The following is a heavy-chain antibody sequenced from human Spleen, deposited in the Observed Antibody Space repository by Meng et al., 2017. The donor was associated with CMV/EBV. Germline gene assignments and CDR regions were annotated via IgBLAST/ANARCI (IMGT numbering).Heavy chain of an antibody. CDR1: GGSISSYY. CDR3: ARSRDYSSLTDY. V-gene: IGHV4-4*07. D-gene: IGHD6-13*01. Sequence: QVQLQESGPGLVKPSQSLSSTCTVSGGSISSYYWSWIRQPAGKGLEWIGRIYTSGSTNYNPSLKSRVTMSVDTSKNQFSLKLSSVTAADTAVYYCARSRDYSSLTDYWGQGTLVTVSS. CDR2: IYTSGST. J-gene: IGHJ4*02.